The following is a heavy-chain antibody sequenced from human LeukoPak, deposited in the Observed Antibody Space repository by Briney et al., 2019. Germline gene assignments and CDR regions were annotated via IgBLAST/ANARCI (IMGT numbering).Heavy chain of an antibody. CDR1: GYSISSGYY. CDR2: IYHSGST. J-gene: IGHJ4*02. CDR3: ARHKEFAFDY. Sequence: KPSETLSLNCAVSGYSISSGYYWGWVRQPPGEGLEWIGSIYHSGSTYYNPSLKSRVTISVDTSKNQFSLKLSSVTAADTAVYYCARHKEFAFDYWGQGTLVTVSS. V-gene: IGHV4-38-2*01.